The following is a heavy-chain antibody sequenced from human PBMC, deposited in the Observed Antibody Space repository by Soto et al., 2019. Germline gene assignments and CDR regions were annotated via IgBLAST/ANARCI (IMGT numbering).Heavy chain of an antibody. CDR2: INPNSGGT. Sequence: ASVKVSCKASGYTFTGYYMHWVRQAPGQGLEWMGWINPNSGGTNYAQKFQGRVTMTRDTSISTAYMGLSRLRSDDTAVYYCARVYQYSSSWNDHDAFDIWGQGTMVTVSS. CDR3: ARVYQYSSSWNDHDAFDI. D-gene: IGHD6-13*01. J-gene: IGHJ3*02. CDR1: GYTFTGYY. V-gene: IGHV1-2*02.